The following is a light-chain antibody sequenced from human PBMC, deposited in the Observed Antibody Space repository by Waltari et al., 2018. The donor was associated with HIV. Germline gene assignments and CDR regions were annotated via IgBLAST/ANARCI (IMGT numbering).Light chain of an antibody. CDR2: GAS. CDR3: QQYDNWPWT. J-gene: IGKJ1*01. V-gene: IGKV3-15*01. CDR1: QRIDNN. Sequence: EIVMTQSPATLSVSPGERATLSCRASQRIDNNVAGYKQKPGQAPRLLIYGASTRATGIPARCSGSGSGTDRTLSISSLQSEDFAVYYCQQYDNWPWTFGQGTRVDLK.